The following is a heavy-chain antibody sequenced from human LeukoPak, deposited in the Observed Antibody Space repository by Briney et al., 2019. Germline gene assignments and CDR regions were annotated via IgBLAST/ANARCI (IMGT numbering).Heavy chain of an antibody. V-gene: IGHV3-74*01. Sequence: QPGRSLRLSCEASGFTFSSHWMHWVRQVPGKGLVWVARIRGDENEIDYADSVKGRFTISRDNAKNTLYLQMNSLRVEDPAVYFCARGHVPGSTRHWDFWGQGTLVTVSS. J-gene: IGHJ4*02. CDR1: GFTFSSHW. CDR2: IRGDENEI. CDR3: ARGHVPGSTRHWDF. D-gene: IGHD3-10*01.